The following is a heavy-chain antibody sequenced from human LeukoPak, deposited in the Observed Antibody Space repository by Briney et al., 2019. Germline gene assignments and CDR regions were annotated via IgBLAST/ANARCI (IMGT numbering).Heavy chain of an antibody. V-gene: IGHV3-30*04. J-gene: IGHJ4*02. CDR2: ISYDGSNK. Sequence: PGGSLRLSCAASGFTFSSYAMHWVRQAPGKGLEWVAVISYDGSNKYYADSVKGRFTISRDNSKNTLYLQMNSLRAEDTAVYYCASVGSGNFDYWGQGTLVTVSS. D-gene: IGHD3-10*01. CDR1: GFTFSSYA. CDR3: ASVGSGNFDY.